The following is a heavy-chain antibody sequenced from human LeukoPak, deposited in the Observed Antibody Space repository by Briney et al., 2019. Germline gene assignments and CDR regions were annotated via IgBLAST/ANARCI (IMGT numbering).Heavy chain of an antibody. V-gene: IGHV3-30*02. Sequence: GGSLRLSCAASGVTFSSYWMHWVRQAPGKGLEWVAFIRYDGSNKYYADSVKGRFTISRDNSKNTLYLQMNSLRAEDTAVYYCARSSSSMGDAFDIWGQGTMVTVSS. D-gene: IGHD6-6*01. CDR3: ARSSSSMGDAFDI. CDR1: GVTFSSYW. CDR2: IRYDGSNK. J-gene: IGHJ3*02.